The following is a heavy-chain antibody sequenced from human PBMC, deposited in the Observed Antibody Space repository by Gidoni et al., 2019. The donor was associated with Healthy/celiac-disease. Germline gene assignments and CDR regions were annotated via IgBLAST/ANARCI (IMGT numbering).Heavy chain of an antibody. CDR2: INPDSGGT. CDR3: ARGRGEVWFGELLYYFDY. J-gene: IGHJ4*02. D-gene: IGHD3-10*01. CDR1: GYTLTVYD. V-gene: IGHV1-2*02. Sequence: QVQLVQSGAEVKKPGASVKVSCKASGYTLTVYDMHWVRRDPGLGLEWMGWINPDSGGTNYERKFQGRVTMPRDTSISTAYMELSRLRSDDTAVYCCARGRGEVWFGELLYYFDYWGQGTLVTVSS.